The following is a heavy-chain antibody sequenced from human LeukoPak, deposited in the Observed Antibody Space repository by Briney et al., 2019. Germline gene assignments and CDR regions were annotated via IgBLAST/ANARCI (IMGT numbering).Heavy chain of an antibody. V-gene: IGHV3-21*01. J-gene: IGHJ5*02. CDR2: ISSHSSYI. CDR1: GFTFNNYN. CDR3: ARENPPRWFDP. D-gene: IGHD1-14*01. Sequence: PGGSLRLSCAASGFTFNNYNINWFRQAPGKGLEWVSSISSHSSYIYYADSVKGRFTVSRDNAKSSLYLQMKSLRAEDTAVYYCARENPPRWFDPWGQGALVNVSS.